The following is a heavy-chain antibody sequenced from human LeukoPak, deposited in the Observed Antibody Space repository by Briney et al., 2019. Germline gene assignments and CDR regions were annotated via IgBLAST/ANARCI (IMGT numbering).Heavy chain of an antibody. Sequence: ASVKVSCKASDTFTSYSISWVRQAPGQGLEWMGWISAYNGNTNYAQKLQGRVTMTTDTSTSTAYMELRGLRSDDTAVYYCAEWRERGNAFDIWGQGTMVTVSS. D-gene: IGHD3-3*01. CDR3: AEWRERGNAFDI. J-gene: IGHJ3*02. V-gene: IGHV1-18*01. CDR1: DTFTSYS. CDR2: ISAYNGNT.